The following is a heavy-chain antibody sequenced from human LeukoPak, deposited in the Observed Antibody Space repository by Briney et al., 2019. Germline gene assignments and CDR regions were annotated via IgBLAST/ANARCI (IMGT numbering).Heavy chain of an antibody. Sequence: GGSLRLSCAASGFTFSSYSMNWVRQAPGKGLEWVSSISSSSSYIYYPGSVKGRFTISRENAKNSLYLQMNSLRAGDTAVYYCARDYDSSGYYYRGAFDIWGQGTMVTVSS. CDR1: GFTFSSYS. CDR2: ISSSSSYI. CDR3: ARDYDSSGYYYRGAFDI. J-gene: IGHJ3*02. V-gene: IGHV3-21*01. D-gene: IGHD3-22*01.